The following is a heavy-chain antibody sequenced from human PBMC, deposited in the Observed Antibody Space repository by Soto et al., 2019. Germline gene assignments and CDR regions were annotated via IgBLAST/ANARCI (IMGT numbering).Heavy chain of an antibody. D-gene: IGHD3-3*01. CDR2: IYWDDDK. J-gene: IGHJ4*02. CDR3: AHRVLRKVFGWVTTTAIYFDS. Sequence: QITLNETGPTQVKPRQTLTLTCTFTGFSLTTSGVGVGWIRQSPGKAPDWLALIYWDDDKRYSPSLKSRLTITKDTSKNQVVLTMDDLDPADTSTYYCAHRVLRKVFGWVTTTAIYFDSWGQGTPVAVSS. V-gene: IGHV2-5*02. CDR1: GFSLTTSGVG.